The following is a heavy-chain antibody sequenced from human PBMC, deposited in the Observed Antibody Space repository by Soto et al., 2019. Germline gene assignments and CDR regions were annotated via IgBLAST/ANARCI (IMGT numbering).Heavy chain of an antibody. J-gene: IGHJ5*02. Sequence: QVQLQESGPGLVKPSETLSLTCTVSGASISSNYWSWIRQPPGRGLEWTGGTYNSGITDYNPSLKSRVTISLDTSKNQFSLKLISATAADAAIYYCARGRWFDPWGQGTLVTVSS. CDR2: TYNSGIT. CDR1: GASISSNY. V-gene: IGHV4-59*01. CDR3: ARGRWFDP.